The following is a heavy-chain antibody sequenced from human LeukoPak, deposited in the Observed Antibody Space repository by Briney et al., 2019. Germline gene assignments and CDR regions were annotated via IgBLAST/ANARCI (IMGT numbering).Heavy chain of an antibody. Sequence: GGSLRLSCAASGFTFNFHAMTWVRQTPGKGPEWVAVISGGGRQIFYADSVKGRFTISRDNAKNTVHLQMSNMRVEDTAIYFCAKARIATSGRDSFDIWGQGTKVTVSS. CDR1: GFTFNFHA. J-gene: IGHJ3*02. V-gene: IGHV3-23*01. CDR3: AKARIATSGRDSFDI. CDR2: ISGGGRQI. D-gene: IGHD6-13*01.